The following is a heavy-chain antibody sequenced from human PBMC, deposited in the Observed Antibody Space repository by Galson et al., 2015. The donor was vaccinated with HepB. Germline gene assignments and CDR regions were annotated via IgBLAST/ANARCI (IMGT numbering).Heavy chain of an antibody. J-gene: IGHJ5*02. Sequence: SLRLSCAASGFTFSSSAMHWVRQTSGKGLEWVGRIGSEATNYETAHVGSVKGSFIIARDDSKNTAFLQMNSRKVEDSDVYYCLRLRALSGYSSAWGQGTLVTVSS. CDR2: IGSEATNYET. V-gene: IGHV3-73*01. CDR1: GFTFSSSA. CDR3: LRLRALSGYSSA. D-gene: IGHD6-25*01.